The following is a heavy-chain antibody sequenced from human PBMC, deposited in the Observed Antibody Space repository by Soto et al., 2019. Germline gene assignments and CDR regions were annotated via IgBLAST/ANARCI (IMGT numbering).Heavy chain of an antibody. Sequence: ASVKVSCKASGYTFASYAIHWVRQAPGQRLEWMGFINAGNGNTKYSQKFQGRVTITRDTSASTAYMELSSLRSEDTGVYYCARESIGYCSSTSCYFYPYYGMDVWGQGTTVTVSS. CDR2: INAGNGNT. D-gene: IGHD2-2*03. J-gene: IGHJ6*02. CDR1: GYTFASYA. V-gene: IGHV1-3*01. CDR3: ARESIGYCSSTSCYFYPYYGMDV.